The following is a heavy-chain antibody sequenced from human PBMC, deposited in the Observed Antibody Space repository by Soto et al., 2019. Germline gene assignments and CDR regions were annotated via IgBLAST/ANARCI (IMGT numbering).Heavy chain of an antibody. V-gene: IGHV1-8*02. D-gene: IGHD4-4*01. CDR1: GYTFTSYD. CDR2: MNPNSGNT. CDR3: ARLYSNYYYYYMDV. Sequence: ASVKVSCKASGYTFTSYDINWVRQATGQGLEWMGWMNPNSGNTGYAQKFQGRVTMTRNTSISTAYMELSSLRSEDTAVDYCARLYSNYYYYYMDVWGKGTTVTVSS. J-gene: IGHJ6*03.